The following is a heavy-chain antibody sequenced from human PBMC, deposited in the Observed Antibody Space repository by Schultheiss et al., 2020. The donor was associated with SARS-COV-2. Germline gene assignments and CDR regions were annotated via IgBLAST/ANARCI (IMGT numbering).Heavy chain of an antibody. D-gene: IGHD4-17*01. CDR1: GFTFSSYS. CDR2: ISSSSSYI. J-gene: IGHJ4*02. V-gene: IGHV3-21*04. CDR3: TTDLSDYGDFTTFDY. Sequence: GESLKISCAASGFTFSSYSMNWVRQAPGKGLEWVSSISSSSSYIYYADSVKGRFTISRDNSKNTLYLQMNSLRAEDTAVYYCTTDLSDYGDFTTFDYWGQGTLVTVS.